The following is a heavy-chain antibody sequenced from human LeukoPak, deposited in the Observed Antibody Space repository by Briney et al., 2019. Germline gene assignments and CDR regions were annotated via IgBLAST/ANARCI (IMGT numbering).Heavy chain of an antibody. J-gene: IGHJ3*02. CDR2: IYHSGST. D-gene: IGHD6-13*01. CDR3: ATTVGSSSPYDAFDI. CDR1: GGSISSSNW. V-gene: IGHV4-4*02. Sequence: PSETLSLTCAVSGGSISSSNWWSWVRQPPGKGLEWIGEIYHSGSTNYNPSLKSRVTISVDKSKNQFSLKLSSVTAADTAVYYCATTVGSSSPYDAFDIWGQGTMVTVSS.